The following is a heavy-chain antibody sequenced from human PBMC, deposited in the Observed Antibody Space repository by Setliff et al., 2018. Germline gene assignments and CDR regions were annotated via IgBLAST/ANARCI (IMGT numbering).Heavy chain of an antibody. J-gene: IGHJ4*02. CDR1: GGSISSSSYY. D-gene: IGHD3-9*01. CDR3: ARGLPYYDILTGYYRTPPDY. V-gene: IGHV4-39*07. Sequence: SETLSLTCTVSGGSISSSSYYWSWIRQPPGKGLEWIGEINHSGSTNYNPSLKSRVTISVDTSKNQFSLKLSSVTAADTAVYYCARGLPYYDILTGYYRTPPDYWGQGILVTVS. CDR2: INHSGST.